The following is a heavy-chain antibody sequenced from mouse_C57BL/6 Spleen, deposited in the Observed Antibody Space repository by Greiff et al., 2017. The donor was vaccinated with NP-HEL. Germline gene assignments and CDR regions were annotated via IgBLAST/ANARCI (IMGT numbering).Heavy chain of an antibody. D-gene: IGHD2-3*01. CDR1: GYTFTDYN. CDR2: INPNNGGT. V-gene: IGHV1-18*01. Sequence: EVQLQQSGPELVKPGASVKIPCKASGYTFTDYNMDWVKQSHGKSLEWIGDINPNNGGTIYNQKFKGKATLTVDKSSSTAYMELRSLTSADTAVYYCARRYDGYLFYAMDYWGQGTSVTVSS. J-gene: IGHJ4*01. CDR3: ARRYDGYLFYAMDY.